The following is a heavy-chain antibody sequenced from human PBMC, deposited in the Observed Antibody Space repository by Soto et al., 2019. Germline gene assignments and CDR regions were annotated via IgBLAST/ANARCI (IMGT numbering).Heavy chain of an antibody. Sequence: QVQLQESGPGLVKPSQTLSLTCTVSGGSISSGGYYWSWIRQHPGKGLEWIGYIYYSGSTYYHPSRKSRVTISVDTSKNQFSLKLSAVTAADTAVDFCARASIAVAYFDYWGQGTLVTVSS. CDR2: IYYSGST. CDR1: GGSISSGGYY. CDR3: ARASIAVAYFDY. J-gene: IGHJ4*02. D-gene: IGHD6-19*01. V-gene: IGHV4-31*03.